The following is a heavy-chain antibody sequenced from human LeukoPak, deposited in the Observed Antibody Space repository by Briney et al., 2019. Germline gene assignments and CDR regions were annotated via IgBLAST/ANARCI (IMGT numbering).Heavy chain of an antibody. V-gene: IGHV3-11*04. CDR2: ISSSGNGI. D-gene: IGHD6-13*01. CDR1: GFTFSDYY. J-gene: IGHJ4*02. Sequence: GGSLRLSCAASGFTFSDYYMSWIRQAPGKGLEWVSFISSSGNGIYYADSVKGRFTISRDNAKNSLYLQMSSLRAEDTAVYYCARDMGSSSLDYWGQGTLVTVSS. CDR3: ARDMGSSSLDY.